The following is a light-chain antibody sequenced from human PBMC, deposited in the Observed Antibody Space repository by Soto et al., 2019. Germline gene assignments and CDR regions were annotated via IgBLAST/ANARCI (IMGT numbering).Light chain of an antibody. Sequence: DIVMTQSPLSLPVTPGEPASISCRSSQSLLHSNGYNYLDWYLQKPGQSPQLLIHLTSNRASGVPDRFSGSGSGTDFTLKISRVEAEDVGVYYCMQALQTTWTFGQGTKVEIK. CDR2: LTS. CDR1: QSLLHSNGYNY. J-gene: IGKJ1*01. CDR3: MQALQTTWT. V-gene: IGKV2-28*01.